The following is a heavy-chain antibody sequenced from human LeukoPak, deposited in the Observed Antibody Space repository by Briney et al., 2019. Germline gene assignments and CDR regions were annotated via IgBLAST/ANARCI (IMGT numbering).Heavy chain of an antibody. CDR2: ISGSGGST. Sequence: QPGGSLRLSCAASGFTFSSYAMSWVRQAPGKGLEWVSAISGSGGSTYYADSVKGRFTISRDNSKNTLYLQMNSLRAEDTAVYYCAKDGDPTYYYDSSGYPYDYWGQGTLVTVSS. D-gene: IGHD3-22*01. CDR3: AKDGDPTYYYDSSGYPYDY. J-gene: IGHJ4*02. CDR1: GFTFSSYA. V-gene: IGHV3-23*01.